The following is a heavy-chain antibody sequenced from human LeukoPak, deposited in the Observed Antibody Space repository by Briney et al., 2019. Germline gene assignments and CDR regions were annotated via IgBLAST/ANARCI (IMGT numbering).Heavy chain of an antibody. D-gene: IGHD3-22*01. CDR3: AKWGYYDSSGYPY. J-gene: IGHJ4*02. V-gene: IGHV3-23*01. CDR2: ISGSGGST. Sequence: GGSLRLSCAASGFTFSSYAMSWVRQAPGRGLEWVSAISGSGGSTYYADSVKGRFTISRDNSKNTLYLQMNSLRAEDTAVYCCAKWGYYDSSGYPYWGQGTLVTVSS. CDR1: GFTFSSYA.